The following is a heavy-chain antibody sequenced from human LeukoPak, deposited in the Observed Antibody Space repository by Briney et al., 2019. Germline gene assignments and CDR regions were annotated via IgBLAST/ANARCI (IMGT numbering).Heavy chain of an antibody. V-gene: IGHV4-34*01. CDR1: GGSFSGYY. Sequence: PSETLSLTCAVYGGSFSGYYWSWIRQPPGKGLEWIGEINHSGGTNYNPSLKSRVTMSVDTSKNQFSLKLSSVTAADTAVYYCARGGDGSAAFDIWGQGTMVTVSS. D-gene: IGHD1-26*01. J-gene: IGHJ3*02. CDR2: INHSGGT. CDR3: ARGGDGSAAFDI.